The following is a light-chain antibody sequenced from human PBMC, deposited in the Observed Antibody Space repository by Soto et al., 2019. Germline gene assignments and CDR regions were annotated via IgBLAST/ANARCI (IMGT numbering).Light chain of an antibody. V-gene: IGLV1-51*01. CDR3: GAWDNVLSVML. Sequence: QSVLTQPPSVSAAPGQNVTISCTGSLSNIEINYVSRYQHLPETAPQLLIFDNIRRPSGIPDRFSASKSGASATLDITGLQTGDEAEYYCGAWDNVLSVMLFGGGTKLTVL. CDR1: LSNIEINY. CDR2: DNI. J-gene: IGLJ2*01.